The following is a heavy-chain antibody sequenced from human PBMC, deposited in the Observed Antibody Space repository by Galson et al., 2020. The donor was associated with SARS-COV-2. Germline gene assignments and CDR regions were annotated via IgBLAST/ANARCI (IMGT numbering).Heavy chain of an antibody. V-gene: IGHV4-39*01. J-gene: IGHJ5*02. CDR1: GDSINNNRYY. D-gene: IGHD6-19*01. CDR2: ISYRGVT. CDR3: AKHGPRIAVAAWFDP. Sequence: SETLSLTCTVSGDSINNNRYYWGWLRQSPGKGLEWIGSISYRGVTYFNPSLESRVTISVDTSSNQFSLKMNSVTAADTGIYYCAKHGPRIAVAAWFDPWGQGTLVTVSS.